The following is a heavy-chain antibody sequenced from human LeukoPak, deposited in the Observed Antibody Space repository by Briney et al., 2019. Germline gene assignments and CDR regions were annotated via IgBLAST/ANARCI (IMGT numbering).Heavy chain of an antibody. CDR1: GYTFTSFY. V-gene: IGHV1-46*01. CDR3: ARQCLSGYDDNWFDP. J-gene: IGHJ5*02. D-gene: IGHD5-12*01. Sequence: GASVKVSCKASGYTFTSFYMHWIRQAPGQGLEWMGIIHPSTGSTSYAQKFQGRITMTRDTSTSTVSMELSSLRSEDTAVYYCARQCLSGYDDNWFDPWGQGTLVTVSS. CDR2: IHPSTGST.